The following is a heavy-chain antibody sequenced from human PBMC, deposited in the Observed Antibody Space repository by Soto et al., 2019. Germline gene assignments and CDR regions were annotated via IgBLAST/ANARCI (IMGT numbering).Heavy chain of an antibody. J-gene: IGHJ4*02. CDR2: ISGSGGST. CDR3: AKDLGSITMVRGSSMDY. V-gene: IGHV3-23*01. D-gene: IGHD3-10*01. CDR1: GFTFSSYA. Sequence: EVQLLESGGGLVQPGGSLRLSCAASGFTFSSYAMSWVRQAPGKGLEGVSAISGSGGSTYYADSVKGRFTISRDNSKNTLYMQMNSLRAEDTAVYYCAKDLGSITMVRGSSMDYWGQGTLVTVSS.